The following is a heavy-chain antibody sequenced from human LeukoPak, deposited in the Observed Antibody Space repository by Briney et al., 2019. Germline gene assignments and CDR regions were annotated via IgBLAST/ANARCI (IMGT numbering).Heavy chain of an antibody. D-gene: IGHD5-12*01. V-gene: IGHV3-23*01. CDR3: AKEYSGYDFDY. J-gene: IGHJ4*02. CDR1: GFTLRSYD. Sequence: GGSLRLSCAASGFTLRSYDMSWVRQAPGKGLEWVAATSGSGANTYYADSVKGRFTISRDNSQNTLYLQMDSLRAEDTAVYYCAKEYSGYDFDYWGQGTLVTVSS. CDR2: TSGSGANT.